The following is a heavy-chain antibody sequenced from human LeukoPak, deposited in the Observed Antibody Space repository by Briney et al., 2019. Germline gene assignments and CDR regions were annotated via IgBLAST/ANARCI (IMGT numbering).Heavy chain of an antibody. CDR1: GITVSANY. CDR3: ARAWSSSSYFGY. V-gene: IGHV3-66*01. J-gene: IGHJ4*02. Sequence: GGSLRLSCAASGITVSANYWKWVRQAPGKGLEWVSVISSGGSTSYADSVKGRFTISRDNSKNTLYLQMNSLRAEDTAVYYCARAWSSSSYFGYWGQGTLVTVSS. CDR2: ISSGGST. D-gene: IGHD6-6*01.